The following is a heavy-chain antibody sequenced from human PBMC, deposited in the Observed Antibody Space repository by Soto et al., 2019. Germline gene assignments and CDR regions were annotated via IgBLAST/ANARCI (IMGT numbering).Heavy chain of an antibody. D-gene: IGHD5-18*01. Sequence: SETLSLTCAVSGGSISSGGYSWSWIRQPPGKGLEWIGYIYHSGSTYYNPSLKSRVTISVDTSKNQFSLKLSSVTAADTAVYYCASLKLGYSTFDPWGQGTLVTVSS. CDR3: ASLKLGYSTFDP. CDR2: IYHSGST. V-gene: IGHV4-30-2*05. J-gene: IGHJ5*02. CDR1: GGSISSGGYS.